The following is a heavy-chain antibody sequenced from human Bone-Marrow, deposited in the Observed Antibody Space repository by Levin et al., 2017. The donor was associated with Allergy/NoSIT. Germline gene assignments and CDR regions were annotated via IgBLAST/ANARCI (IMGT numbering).Heavy chain of an antibody. CDR2: VYSSGNT. CDR3: AREVQQLSRDSGSFDY. V-gene: IGHV4-4*07. J-gene: IGHJ4*02. CDR1: GGSITGYY. D-gene: IGHD6-13*01. Sequence: SETLSLTCSVSGGSITGYYWSWIRQAAGKGLEWIGRVYSSGNTNYNPSLISRVTMSVDTSKREFSLKVTSVTAADSAVYYCAREVQQLSRDSGSFDYWGQGALVTVSS.